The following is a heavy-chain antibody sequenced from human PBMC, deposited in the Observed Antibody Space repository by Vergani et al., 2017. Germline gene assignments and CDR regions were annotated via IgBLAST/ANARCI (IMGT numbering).Heavy chain of an antibody. D-gene: IGHD4-11*01. CDR1: GGSISSYY. V-gene: IGHV4-59*06. J-gene: IGHJ6*03. Sequence: QVQLPESGPGLVKPSETLSLTCTVSGGSISSYYWSWIRQPPGKGLEWIGYIYYSGSTYYNPSLKSRVTISVDTSKNQFSLKLSSVTAADTAVYYCAREMTTVTTWYYYYYMDVWGKGTTVTVSS. CDR3: AREMTTVTTWYYYYYMDV. CDR2: IYYSGST.